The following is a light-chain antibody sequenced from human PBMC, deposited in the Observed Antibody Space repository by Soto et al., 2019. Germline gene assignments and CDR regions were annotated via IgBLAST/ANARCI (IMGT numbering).Light chain of an antibody. V-gene: IGLV2-14*01. CDR3: SSYTRSSTYV. Sequence: QSALTQPASVSGSPGQSITISCTGTSNDFGAYNSVSWYQQHPGKAPKHMIYDVSNRPSGVSDRFSVSKSGNTASLTISGLQAEDEADYYCSSYTRSSTYVFGTGTKLTVL. CDR2: DVS. CDR1: SNDFGAYNS. J-gene: IGLJ1*01.